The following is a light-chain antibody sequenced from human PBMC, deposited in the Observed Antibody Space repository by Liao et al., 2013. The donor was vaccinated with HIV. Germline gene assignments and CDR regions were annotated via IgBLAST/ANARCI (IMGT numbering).Light chain of an antibody. CDR2: YDT. V-gene: IGLV3-21*04. CDR1: NIGDKG. J-gene: IGLJ3*02. Sequence: SYVLTQPPSVSVAPGKTARITCGGDNIGDKGVHWYQQKPGQAPTLVIYYDTNRPSGIPERFSGSNPGITATLTISRVEAGDEADYYCQVWDTSSDHVVFGGGTKLTVL. CDR3: QVWDTSSDHVV.